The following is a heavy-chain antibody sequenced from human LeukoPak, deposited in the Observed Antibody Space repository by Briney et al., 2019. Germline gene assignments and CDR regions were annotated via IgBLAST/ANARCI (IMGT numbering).Heavy chain of an antibody. Sequence: SETLSLTCGVYGGSFSGYYYSWIRQPPGKGLEWIGEINHSGYTNYNPSLKSRVTISVDTSKNHFSLKLGSVTAADTAVYYCARYVVYGSGKYYSDYWGQGTLVTVSS. CDR1: GGSFSGYY. J-gene: IGHJ4*02. D-gene: IGHD3-10*01. CDR2: INHSGYT. CDR3: ARYVVYGSGKYYSDY. V-gene: IGHV4-34*01.